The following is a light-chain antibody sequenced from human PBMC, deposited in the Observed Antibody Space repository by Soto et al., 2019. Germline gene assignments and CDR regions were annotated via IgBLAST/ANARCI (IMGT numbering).Light chain of an antibody. CDR2: AAS. CDR3: QHYNNLPLT. J-gene: IGKJ4*01. V-gene: IGKV3-15*01. Sequence: EVVLTQSPATLSVSPGQRVTLSCRASQSVRGNLAWYQQKPGQAPRLLIYAASTRATGIPARFSGSGFGTELTLTISSLQSEDFAVYHCQHYNNLPLTFGGGAKVEI. CDR1: QSVRGN.